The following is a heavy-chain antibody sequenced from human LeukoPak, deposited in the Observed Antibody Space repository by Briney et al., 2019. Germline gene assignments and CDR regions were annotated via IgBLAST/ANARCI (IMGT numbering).Heavy chain of an antibody. J-gene: IGHJ6*03. CDR1: GFTFSSYG. Sequence: GRSLRLSCAASGFTFSSYGMHWVRQAPGKGLEWVAVIWYGGSNKYFADSVKGRFTISRDNSKNTLYLQMNSLRAEDTAVYYCANGGSEGYMDVWGKGTTVTVSS. D-gene: IGHD6-25*01. CDR2: IWYGGSNK. CDR3: ANGGSEGYMDV. V-gene: IGHV3-33*08.